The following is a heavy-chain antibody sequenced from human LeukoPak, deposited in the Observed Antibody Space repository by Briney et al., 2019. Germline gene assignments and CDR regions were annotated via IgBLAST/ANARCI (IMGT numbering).Heavy chain of an antibody. CDR1: GFTFSSYG. CDR3: AKDQSGTYYTFDY. V-gene: IGHV3-30*02. J-gene: IGHJ4*02. CDR2: IRYDGSNK. D-gene: IGHD1-26*01. Sequence: GGSLRLSCAASGFTFSSYGMHWVRQAPGKGLEGVAFIRYDGSNKSYADSVKGRFTISRDNSKNTLYLQMNSLRAYDTAVYYCAKDQSGTYYTFDYWGQGTLVTVSS.